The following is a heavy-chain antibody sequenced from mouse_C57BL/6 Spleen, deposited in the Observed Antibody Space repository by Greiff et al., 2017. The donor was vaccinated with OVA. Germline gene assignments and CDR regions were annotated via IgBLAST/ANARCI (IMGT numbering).Heavy chain of an antibody. V-gene: IGHV1-26*01. J-gene: IGHJ3*01. CDR3: ARSGGWEAWFAD. D-gene: IGHD3-3*01. Sequence: EVQLQQSGPELVKPGASVKISCKASGYTFTDYYMNWVKQSHGKSLEWIGDINPNNGGTSYNQKFKGKATLTVDKSSSTAYMELRSLTSEDSAVYYCARSGGWEAWFADWGQGTLVTVSA. CDR2: INPNNGGT. CDR1: GYTFTDYY.